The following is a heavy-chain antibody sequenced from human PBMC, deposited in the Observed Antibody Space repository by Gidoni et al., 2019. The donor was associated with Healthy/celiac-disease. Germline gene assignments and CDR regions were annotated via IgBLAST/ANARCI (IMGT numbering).Heavy chain of an antibody. CDR2: MNPNSGNT. CDR3: ARGPPYSSGWYNWFDP. V-gene: IGHV1-8*01. CDR1: GSTFTSYD. Sequence: QLVQSGAEVKTPVASVTVSCKASGSTFTSYDINWVRQATGQGLEWMGWMNPNSGNTGYAQKCQGRVTMTRNTSISTAYMELSSLRSEDTAVYYCARGPPYSSGWYNWFDPWGQGTLVTVSS. J-gene: IGHJ5*02. D-gene: IGHD6-19*01.